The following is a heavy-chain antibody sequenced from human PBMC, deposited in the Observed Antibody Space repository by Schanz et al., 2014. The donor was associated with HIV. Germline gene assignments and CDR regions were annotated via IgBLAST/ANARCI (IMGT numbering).Heavy chain of an antibody. V-gene: IGHV3-30*18. CDR3: AKDAGGAMDV. J-gene: IGHJ6*02. D-gene: IGHD3-16*01. Sequence: VQLLESGGTLVHPGRSLRLSCAASGFTFSTYGMHWVRQAPGKGLEWVAGISYDGTNKFYVDSVKGRFTISRDNSKNTLYLQMNSLRAEDTAVFYCAKDAGGAMDVWGQGTTVTVSS. CDR2: ISYDGTNK. CDR1: GFTFSTYG.